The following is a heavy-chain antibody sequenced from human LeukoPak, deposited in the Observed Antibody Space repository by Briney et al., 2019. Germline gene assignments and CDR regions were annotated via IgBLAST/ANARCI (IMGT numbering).Heavy chain of an antibody. Sequence: PTEALSLTCAVYGGPFSGYYWSWVRQPPAKGLEWIGEINHSGRTNYNPSLKSRVTISVDTSKNQFSLKLSSVTAADTAVYYCARGPSSYYYGSGSSYYFDYWGQGTLVTVSS. D-gene: IGHD3-10*01. CDR2: INHSGRT. J-gene: IGHJ4*02. CDR1: GGPFSGYY. CDR3: ARGPSSYYYGSGSSYYFDY. V-gene: IGHV4-34*01.